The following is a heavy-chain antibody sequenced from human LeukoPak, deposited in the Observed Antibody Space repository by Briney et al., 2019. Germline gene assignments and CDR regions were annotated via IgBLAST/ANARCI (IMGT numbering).Heavy chain of an antibody. CDR3: ARTYSSSWIDY. V-gene: IGHV3-74*01. D-gene: IGHD6-13*01. CDR1: GFTFRRYW. Sequence: PGGSLRLSSAASGFTFRRYWMHWVSPAPRKGLGWVSRINSDGSSTSYADSVMGRFTISRDDAKNTLYLQMNSLGAEDTAVYYCARTYSSSWIDYWGQGTLVTVSS. CDR2: INSDGSST. J-gene: IGHJ4*02.